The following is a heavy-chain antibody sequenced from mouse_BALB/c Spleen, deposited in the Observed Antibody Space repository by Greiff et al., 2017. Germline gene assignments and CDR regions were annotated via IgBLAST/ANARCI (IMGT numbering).Heavy chain of an antibody. V-gene: IGHV3-6*02. CDR2: ISYDGSN. J-gene: IGHJ4*01. CDR1: GYSITSGYY. CDR3: AREGGGAMDY. Sequence: EVQLQQSGPGLVKPSQSLSLTCSVTGYSITSGYYWNWIRQFPGNKLEWMGYISYDGSNNYNPSLKNRISITRDTSKNQFFLKLNSGTTEDTATYYCAREGGGAMDYWGQGTSVTVSS.